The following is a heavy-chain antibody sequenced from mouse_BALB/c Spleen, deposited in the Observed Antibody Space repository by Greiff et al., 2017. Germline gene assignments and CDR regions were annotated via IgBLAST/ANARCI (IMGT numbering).Heavy chain of an antibody. J-gene: IGHJ3*01. Sequence: QVQLQQSAAELARPGASVKMSCKASGYTFTSYTMHWVKQRPGQGLEWIGYINPSSGYTEYNQKFKDKTTLTADKSSSTAYMQLSSLTSEDSAVYYCVRGAARATSWFAYWGQGTLVTVSA. V-gene: IGHV1-4*02. D-gene: IGHD3-1*01. CDR1: GYTFTSYT. CDR2: INPSSGYT. CDR3: VRGAARATSWFAY.